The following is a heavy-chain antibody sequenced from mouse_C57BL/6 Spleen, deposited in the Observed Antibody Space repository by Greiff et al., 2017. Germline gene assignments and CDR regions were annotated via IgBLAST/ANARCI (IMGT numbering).Heavy chain of an antibody. J-gene: IGHJ2*01. V-gene: IGHV1-52*01. Sequence: QVHVKQPGAELVRPGSSVKLSCKASGYTFTSYWMHWVKQRPIQGLEWIGNIDPSDSETHYNQKFKDKATLTVDKSSSTAYMQLSSLTSEDSAVYYCARDYYGSSYVGYWGQGTTLTVSS. CDR2: IDPSDSET. D-gene: IGHD1-1*01. CDR1: GYTFTSYW. CDR3: ARDYYGSSYVGY.